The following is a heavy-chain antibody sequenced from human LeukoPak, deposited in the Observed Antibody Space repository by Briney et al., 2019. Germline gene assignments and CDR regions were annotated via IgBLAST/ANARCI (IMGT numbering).Heavy chain of an antibody. CDR3: ARDRAAAGRNYYFDY. V-gene: IGHV3-21*01. J-gene: IGHJ4*02. CDR1: GFTFSSYS. D-gene: IGHD6-13*01. CDR2: ISSSSYI. Sequence: GGSLRLSCAASGFTFSSYSMNWVRQAPGKGLEWVSSISSSSYIYYADSVKGRFTISRDNAKNSLYLQMNSLRAEDTAVYYCARDRAAAGRNYYFDYWGQGTLVTVSS.